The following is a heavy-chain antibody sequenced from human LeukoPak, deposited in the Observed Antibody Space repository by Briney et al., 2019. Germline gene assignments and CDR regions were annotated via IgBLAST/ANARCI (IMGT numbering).Heavy chain of an antibody. D-gene: IGHD3-22*01. CDR2: IIPIFGTA. V-gene: IGHV1-69*05. CDR1: GGTFSSYA. Sequence: SVKVSCKASGGTFSSYAISWVRQAPGQGLEWMGRIIPIFGTANYAQKFQGRVTITTDESTSTAYMELSSLRSEDTAVYYCARCAGDSSGYRDAFDTWGQRTMVTVSS. J-gene: IGHJ3*02. CDR3: ARCAGDSSGYRDAFDT.